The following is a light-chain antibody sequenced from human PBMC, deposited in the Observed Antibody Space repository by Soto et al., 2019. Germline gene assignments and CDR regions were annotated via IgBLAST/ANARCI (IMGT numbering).Light chain of an antibody. CDR2: GAS. CDR1: QSVRSN. CDR3: QQRSNWPRT. Sequence: EIVMTQSPDTLSVSPGERATLSCRSSQSVRSNLAWYKQKPGQAPRLLIYGASTRANGIPARFSGSGSGTDFTLTISSLEPEDFAVYYCQQRSNWPRTFGQGTKVDIK. V-gene: IGKV3-15*01. J-gene: IGKJ1*01.